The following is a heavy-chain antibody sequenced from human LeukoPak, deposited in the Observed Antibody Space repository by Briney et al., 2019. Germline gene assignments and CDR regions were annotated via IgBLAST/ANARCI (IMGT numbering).Heavy chain of an antibody. V-gene: IGHV1-69*04. CDR3: ARAEIRYCGGDCYDLLDY. CDR1: GGTFSSYA. Sequence: SVKVSCKASGGTFSSYAISWVRQAPGQGLEWMGRIIPILGIANYAQKFQGRVTITAEKSTSTAYMELSSLRSEDTAVYYCARAEIRYCGGDCYDLLDYWGQGTLVTVSS. CDR2: IIPILGIA. D-gene: IGHD2-21*02. J-gene: IGHJ4*02.